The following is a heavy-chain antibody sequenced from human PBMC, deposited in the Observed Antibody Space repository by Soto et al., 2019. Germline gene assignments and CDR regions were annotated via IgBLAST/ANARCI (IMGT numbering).Heavy chain of an antibody. D-gene: IGHD3-16*02. CDR3: AREESRYDYVWGSYRPDACDI. CDR2: ISSSSSTI. Sequence: EVQLVESGGGLVQPGGSLRLSCAASGFTFSSYSMNWVRQAPGKGLEWVSYISSSSSTIYYADSVKGRFTISRDNAKNSLYLQMNILRDEDTAVYYCAREESRYDYVWGSYRPDACDIWGQGTMVTVSS. J-gene: IGHJ3*02. CDR1: GFTFSSYS. V-gene: IGHV3-48*02.